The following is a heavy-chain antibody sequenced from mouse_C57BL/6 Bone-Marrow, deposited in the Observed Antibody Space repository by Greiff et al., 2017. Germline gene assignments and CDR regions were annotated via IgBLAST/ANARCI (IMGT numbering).Heavy chain of an antibody. CDR2: ISSGGSYT. CDR1: GFTFSSYG. J-gene: IGHJ3*01. D-gene: IGHD2-4*01. Sequence: EVQLQQSGGDLVKPGGSLKLSCAASGFTFSSYGMSWVRQTPDKRLEWVATISSGGSYTYYPDSVKGRFTISRDNAKNTLYLQMGSLKSEDTAMYYCARRDYDWFAYWGQGTLVTVSA. CDR3: ARRDYDWFAY. V-gene: IGHV5-6*01.